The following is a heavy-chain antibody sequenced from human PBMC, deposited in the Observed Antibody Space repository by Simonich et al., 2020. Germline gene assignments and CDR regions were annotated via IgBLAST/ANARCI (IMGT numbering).Heavy chain of an antibody. Sequence: GGGLVQPGGSLRLSCAASGFTFSSYAMSCVRQAPGKGLKWVSAISGSGGSTYYANSVKGRFTISRDNSKNTLYLQMNSLKAEDTAVYYCEKDLGERITMIVVVIDAFDIWGQGTMVTVSS. D-gene: IGHD3-22*01. CDR2: ISGSGGST. V-gene: IGHV3-23*01. J-gene: IGHJ3*02. CDR3: EKDLGERITMIVVVIDAFDI. CDR1: GFTFSSYA.